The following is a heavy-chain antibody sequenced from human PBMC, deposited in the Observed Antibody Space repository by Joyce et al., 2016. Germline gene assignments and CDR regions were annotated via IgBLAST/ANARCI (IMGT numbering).Heavy chain of an antibody. CDR2: IGDTSYYI. V-gene: IGHV3-21*01. CDR1: GSKFSTSS. CDR3: ARGGISYYYAMDV. J-gene: IGHJ6*02. D-gene: IGHD3-16*01. Sequence: QLVESGGGVVKPGGSLRLSCEASGSKFSTSSMSWFRQARGTGREWVVAIGDTSYYIVHAETVRGRFSVSRDNAKKTLYLQMNSLRAEDSAVFYCARGGISYYYAMDVWGQGTTVTVAS.